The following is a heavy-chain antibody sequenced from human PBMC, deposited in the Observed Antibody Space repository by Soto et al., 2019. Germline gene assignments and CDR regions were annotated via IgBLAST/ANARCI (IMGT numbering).Heavy chain of an antibody. CDR3: ARPPAVYDSSGYYYPPEYFQH. V-gene: IGHV1-69*13. Sequence: VKVSCKASGGTFSSYAISWVRQAPGQGLEWMGGIIPIFGTANYAQKFQGRVTITADESTSTAYMELSSLRSEDTAVYYCARPPAVYDSSGYYYPPEYFQHWGQGTLVTVSS. CDR2: IIPIFGTA. D-gene: IGHD3-22*01. CDR1: GGTFSSYA. J-gene: IGHJ1*01.